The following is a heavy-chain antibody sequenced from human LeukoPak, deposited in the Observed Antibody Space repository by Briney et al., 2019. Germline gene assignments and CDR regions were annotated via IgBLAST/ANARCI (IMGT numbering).Heavy chain of an antibody. CDR1: GGSFSGYY. D-gene: IGHD3-10*01. J-gene: IGHJ5*02. V-gene: IGHV4-34*01. Sequence: KPSETLSLTCAVYGGSFSGYYWSWIRQPPGKGLEWIGEINHSGSTNYNPSLKSRVTISVDTSKNQFSLKLNSVTAADTAVYYCARKLLWFGEPFDPWGQGTLVTVSS. CDR3: ARKLLWFGEPFDP. CDR2: INHSGST.